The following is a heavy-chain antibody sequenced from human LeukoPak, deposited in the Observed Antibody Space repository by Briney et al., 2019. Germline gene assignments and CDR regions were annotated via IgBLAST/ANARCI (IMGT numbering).Heavy chain of an antibody. CDR1: GGTFSSYA. D-gene: IGHD3-22*01. Sequence: ASVKVSCKASGGTFSSYAISWVRQAPGQGLEWMGGIIPIFGTANYAQKFQGRVTITADESTSTAYMELSSLGSEDTAVYYCARGDYYDSSGYLYYFDYWGQGTLVTVSS. CDR3: ARGDYYDSSGYLYYFDY. J-gene: IGHJ4*02. CDR2: IIPIFGTA. V-gene: IGHV1-69*13.